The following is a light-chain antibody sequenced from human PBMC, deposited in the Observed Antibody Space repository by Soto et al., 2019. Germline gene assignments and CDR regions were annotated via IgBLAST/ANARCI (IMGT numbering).Light chain of an antibody. CDR2: KAS. V-gene: IGKV1-5*03. CDR1: QSVSNY. J-gene: IGKJ4*01. Sequence: DIQMTQSPSSLSASVGDRVTITCRASQSVSNYLNWYQQKPGKAPKLLIYKASTLKSGVPSRFSGSGSGTEFTLTIAGLQPEDFATYYCQQYESYSPLTFGGGTKVDIK. CDR3: QQYESYSPLT.